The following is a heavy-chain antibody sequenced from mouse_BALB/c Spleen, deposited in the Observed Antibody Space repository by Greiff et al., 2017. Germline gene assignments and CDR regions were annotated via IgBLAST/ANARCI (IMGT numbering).Heavy chain of an antibody. V-gene: IGHV3-2*02. CDR1: GYSITSDYD. D-gene: IGHD1-3*01. CDR3: ARSWDKGYFDG. CDR2: ISYSGST. J-gene: IGHJ1*01. Sequence: EVKLQESGPGLVKPSQSLSLTCTVTGYSITSDYDWNWIRQFPGNKLEWMGYISYSGSTSYNPSIKSRISITRDTTKNQFFLQLNSVTTEDTATYYCARSWDKGYFDGWGAGTTVTVSS.